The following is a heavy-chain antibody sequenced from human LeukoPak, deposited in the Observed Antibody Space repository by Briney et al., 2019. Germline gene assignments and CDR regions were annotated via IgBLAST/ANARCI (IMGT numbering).Heavy chain of an antibody. CDR1: GGSISSYY. V-gene: IGHV4-59*08. Sequence: PSETLSFTCTVSGGSISSYYWSWIRLPPGKGLEWIGYTFYNGNTNYNPSLKSRVTISLDTSKNQFSLKVSSVTAADTAVYYCARHIYRTFYFDYWGHGTLVTVSS. J-gene: IGHJ4*01. CDR2: TFYNGNT. D-gene: IGHD1-14*01. CDR3: ARHIYRTFYFDY.